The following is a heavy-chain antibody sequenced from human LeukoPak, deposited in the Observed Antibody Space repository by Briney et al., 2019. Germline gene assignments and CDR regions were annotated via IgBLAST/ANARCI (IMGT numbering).Heavy chain of an antibody. CDR2: ISAYNGNT. V-gene: IGHV1-18*01. CDR1: GYTFTSYG. J-gene: IGHJ4*02. D-gene: IGHD6-13*01. CDR3: AREPLGYSSSWDTTPSFDY. Sequence: ASVKVSCKASGYTFTSYGINWVRQAPGQGLEWMGWISAYNGNTNYAQKLQGRVTMTTDTSTSTAYMELRSLRSDDTAVYYCAREPLGYSSSWDTTPSFDYWGQGTLVTVSS.